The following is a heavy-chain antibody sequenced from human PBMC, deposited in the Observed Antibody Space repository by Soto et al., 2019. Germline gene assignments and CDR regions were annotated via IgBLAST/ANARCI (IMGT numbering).Heavy chain of an antibody. CDR3: ARQLIY. J-gene: IGHJ4*02. Sequence: SETLSLTXTVSGGSISSGNYYWSWIRQPPGKGLEWIGFISYSGTTHYSASLRSRVSISVDTSKNQFSLDPSSVTAADTAVYYCARQLIYWGQGTPVTVSS. CDR1: GGSISSGNYY. V-gene: IGHV4-30-4*01. D-gene: IGHD6-13*01. CDR2: ISYSGTT.